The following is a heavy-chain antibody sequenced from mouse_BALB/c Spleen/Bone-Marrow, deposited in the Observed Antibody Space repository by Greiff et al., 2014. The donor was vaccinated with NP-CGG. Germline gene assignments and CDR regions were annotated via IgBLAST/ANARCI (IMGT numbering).Heavy chain of an antibody. CDR2: IGYSGST. V-gene: IGHV3-2*02. D-gene: IGHD1-1*01. J-gene: IGHJ4*01. CDR3: ARYYGSSYYAMDY. Sequence: DVKLVESGPGLVKPSQSLSLTCTVTGYSITSDYAWNWIRQFPGNKLEWMGYIGYSGSTSYNPSLKSRISITRDTSKNQFFLQLNSVTTEDTATYYCARYYGSSYYAMDYWGQGTSVTVSS. CDR1: GYSITSDYA.